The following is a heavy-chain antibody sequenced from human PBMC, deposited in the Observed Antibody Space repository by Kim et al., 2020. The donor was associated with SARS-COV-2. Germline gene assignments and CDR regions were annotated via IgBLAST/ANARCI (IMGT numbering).Heavy chain of an antibody. D-gene: IGHD6-13*01. CDR2: INAGNGNT. J-gene: IGHJ4*02. Sequence: ASVKVSCKASGYTFTSYAMHWVRQAPGQRLEWMGWINAGNGNTKYSQKFQGRVTITRDTSASTAYMELSSLRSEDTAVYYCARPSSAREYFDYWGQGTLVTVSS. V-gene: IGHV1-3*01. CDR1: GYTFTSYA. CDR3: ARPSSAREYFDY.